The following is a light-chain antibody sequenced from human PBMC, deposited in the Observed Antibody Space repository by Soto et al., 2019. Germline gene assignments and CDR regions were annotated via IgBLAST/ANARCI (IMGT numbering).Light chain of an antibody. Sequence: EIVMTQSPATLSVSPGERATISCRASQSVSSNLAWYQQKPGQAPRLLIYGASTRATGIPARFSGSGSGTEFTLTISSLQSEDFAVYYCQQYNNWPFTVGPGTKVDI. CDR3: QQYNNWPFT. J-gene: IGKJ3*01. CDR1: QSVSSN. CDR2: GAS. V-gene: IGKV3-15*01.